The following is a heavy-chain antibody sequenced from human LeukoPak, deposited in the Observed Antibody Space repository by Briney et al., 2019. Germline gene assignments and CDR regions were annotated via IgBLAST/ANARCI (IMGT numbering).Heavy chain of an antibody. CDR2: ITWNSGSI. D-gene: IGHD6-19*01. J-gene: IGHJ4*02. Sequence: GRSLRLSCAASGFTFDDYAMHWVRQAPGKGLEWVSGITWNSGSIGYADSVKGRFTISRDNAKNSLYLQMNSLRAEDTALYYCAKDIDAAVAGPFEYWGQGTLVTVSS. CDR1: GFTFDDYA. CDR3: AKDIDAAVAGPFEY. V-gene: IGHV3-9*01.